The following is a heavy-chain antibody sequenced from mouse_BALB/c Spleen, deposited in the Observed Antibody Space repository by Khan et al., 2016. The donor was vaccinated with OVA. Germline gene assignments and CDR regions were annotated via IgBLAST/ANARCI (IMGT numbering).Heavy chain of an antibody. CDR3: ARWFTY. V-gene: IGHV3-2*02. CDR2: INYSGGT. Sequence: EVELVESGPGLVKPSQSLSLTCPVTAYSITSDYAWNWIRQFPGNKLEWMGYINYSGGTTYNPSLKSRISIIRDTSKNQFFLQLNSVTTEDTATYYCARWFTYWGQGTLVTVSA. J-gene: IGHJ3*01. CDR1: AYSITSDYA.